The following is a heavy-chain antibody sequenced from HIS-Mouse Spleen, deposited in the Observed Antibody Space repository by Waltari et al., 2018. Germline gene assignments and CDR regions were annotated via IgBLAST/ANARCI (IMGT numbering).Heavy chain of an antibody. CDR3: ASISLWGGPVDI. Sequence: QVQLVESGGGVVQPGRSLRLSCAASGFTFSSYGMHWVRQALGKGLGCVAVIGYDGSNKYYADSVKGRFTISRDNSKNTLYLQMNSLRAEDTAVYYCASISLWGGPVDIWGQGTMVTVSS. J-gene: IGHJ3*02. CDR2: IGYDGSNK. V-gene: IGHV3-33*01. CDR1: GFTFSSYG. D-gene: IGHD3-10*01.